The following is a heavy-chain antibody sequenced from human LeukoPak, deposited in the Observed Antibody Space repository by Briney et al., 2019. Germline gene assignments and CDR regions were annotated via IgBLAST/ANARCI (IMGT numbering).Heavy chain of an antibody. J-gene: IGHJ5*02. V-gene: IGHV4-59*01. CDR3: ARGNWNYASFWFDP. CDR1: GGSISSYY. D-gene: IGHD1-7*01. CDR2: ISYSGST. Sequence: SETLSLTCTVSGGSISSYYWSWIRQPPGKGLEWIGYISYSGSTNYNPSLKSPVSISVETSKNQFSLNLSSVTAADTAVYYCARGNWNYASFWFDPWGQGTLVTVSS.